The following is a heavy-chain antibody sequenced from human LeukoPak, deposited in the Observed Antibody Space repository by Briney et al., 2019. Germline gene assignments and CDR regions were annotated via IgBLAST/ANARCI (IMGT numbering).Heavy chain of an antibody. Sequence: GGSLRLSCAASGFTFSSYAMNWVRQAPGKGLEWVSAISGSGGSTYYADSVKGRFTISRDKSKNTLYLQMNSLRAEDTAVYYCAKTVRVGATNDAFDIWGQGTMVTVSS. D-gene: IGHD1-26*01. V-gene: IGHV3-23*01. CDR2: ISGSGGST. J-gene: IGHJ3*02. CDR1: GFTFSSYA. CDR3: AKTVRVGATNDAFDI.